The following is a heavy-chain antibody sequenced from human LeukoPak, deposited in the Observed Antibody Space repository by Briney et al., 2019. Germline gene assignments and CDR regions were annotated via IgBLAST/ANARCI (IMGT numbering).Heavy chain of an antibody. J-gene: IGHJ4*02. CDR1: GGSISSYY. Sequence: SETLSLTCTVSGGSISSYYWSWIRQPPGKGLEWIGYIYYSGSTNYNPSLKSRVTISVDTSKNQFSLKLSSVTAAGTAVYYCAVGGYYDILTGYMDYWGQGTLVTVSS. CDR3: AVGGYYDILTGYMDY. CDR2: IYYSGST. V-gene: IGHV4-59*01. D-gene: IGHD3-9*01.